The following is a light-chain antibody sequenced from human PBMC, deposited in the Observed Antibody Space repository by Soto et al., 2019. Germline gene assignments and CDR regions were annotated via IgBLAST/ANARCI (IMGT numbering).Light chain of an antibody. CDR1: QTIGSW. V-gene: IGKV1-5*01. CDR3: QQYNSYPPT. Sequence: DIQMTQSPSTLSASVGDRVTVTCRASQTIGSWLAWYQQKPGRAPKPLIFDASSLESGVPSRFSGNGSGTEFTLTISGLQPDDFATYYCQQYNSYPPTFGGGTKVDI. J-gene: IGKJ4*01. CDR2: DAS.